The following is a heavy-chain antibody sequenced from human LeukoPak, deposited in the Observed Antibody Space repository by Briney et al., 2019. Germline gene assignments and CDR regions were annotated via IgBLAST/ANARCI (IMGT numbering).Heavy chain of an antibody. CDR1: GFTFSSYE. D-gene: IGHD1-26*01. Sequence: GGSLRLSCAASGFTFSSYEMNWVRQAPGKGLEWVSYISSSGSTIYYADSVKGRFTISRDNSKNTLYLQMNSLRAEDTAVYYCAKDLSYGPRGWGRGTLVTVSS. V-gene: IGHV3-48*03. CDR3: AKDLSYGPRG. CDR2: ISSSGSTI. J-gene: IGHJ4*02.